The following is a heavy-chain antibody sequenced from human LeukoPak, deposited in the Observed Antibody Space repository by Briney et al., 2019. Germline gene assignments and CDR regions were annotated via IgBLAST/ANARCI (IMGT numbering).Heavy chain of an antibody. D-gene: IGHD3-9*01. J-gene: IGHJ4*02. CDR1: GFTFSSYS. CDR2: ISSSSSYI. Sequence: GGSLRLSCAASGFTFSSYSMNWVRQAPGKGLEWVSSISSSSSYIYYADSVKGRFTISRDNAKNSLYLRMNSLRAEDTAVYYCASDILTGYPRPGYFDYWGQGTLVTVSS. V-gene: IGHV3-21*01. CDR3: ASDILTGYPRPGYFDY.